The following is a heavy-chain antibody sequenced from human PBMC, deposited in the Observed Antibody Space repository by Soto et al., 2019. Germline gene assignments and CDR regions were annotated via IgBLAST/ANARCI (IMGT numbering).Heavy chain of an antibody. CDR3: APWSYLHX. V-gene: IGHV3-23*01. CDR1: GFSFGSYA. D-gene: IGHD3-10*01. Sequence: GGSLRLSCAASGFSFGSYALSWVRQAPGKGLEWVSTISGSDGKTFYADSVKGRFSISRDTSQSTLYLQMNSLRADDTAMYYCAPWSYLHXWGQGTRLTVSX. J-gene: IGHJ1*01. CDR2: ISGSDGKT.